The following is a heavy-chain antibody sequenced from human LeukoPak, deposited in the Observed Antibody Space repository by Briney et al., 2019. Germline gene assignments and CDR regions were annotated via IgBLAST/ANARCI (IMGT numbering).Heavy chain of an antibody. Sequence: PSDTLSLTCTVSGGSISSGGHYWSWIRQHPGKGLEWIGYIYYSGSTYYNPSLKSRVTISVDASKNQFSLKLSSVTAADTAVYYCARVVGVGYGYHFDYWGRGTLVTVSS. CDR3: ARVVGVGYGYHFDY. CDR1: GGSISSGGHY. D-gene: IGHD5-18*01. J-gene: IGHJ2*01. CDR2: IYYSGST. V-gene: IGHV4-31*03.